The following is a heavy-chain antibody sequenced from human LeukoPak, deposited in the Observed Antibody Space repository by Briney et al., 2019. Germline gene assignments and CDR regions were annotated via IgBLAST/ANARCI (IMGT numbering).Heavy chain of an antibody. D-gene: IGHD4-17*01. Sequence: GGSLRLSCAASGFTFSSYWMHWVRQAPGKGLVWVSRLNSDGSSTTYADSVKGRFTTSRDNSKNTLYLQMNSLRAEDTAVYYCAKGRERGADYGDFTGAFDIWGQGTMVTVSS. CDR2: LNSDGSST. V-gene: IGHV3-74*01. CDR1: GFTFSSYW. J-gene: IGHJ3*02. CDR3: AKGRERGADYGDFTGAFDI.